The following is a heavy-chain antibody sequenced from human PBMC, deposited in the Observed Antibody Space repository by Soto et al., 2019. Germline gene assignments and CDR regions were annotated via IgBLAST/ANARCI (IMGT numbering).Heavy chain of an antibody. D-gene: IGHD3-3*01. CDR2: INPSGGST. Sequence: ASVKVSCKASGGTFSSYAISWVRQAPGQGLEWMGIINPSGGSTSYAQKFQGRVTMTRDTSTSTVYMELSSLRSEDTAVYYCARVQYYDFWSGYLAVHYYYYYGMDVWGQGTTVTVSS. V-gene: IGHV1-46*01. J-gene: IGHJ6*02. CDR3: ARVQYYDFWSGYLAVHYYYYYGMDV. CDR1: GGTFSSYA.